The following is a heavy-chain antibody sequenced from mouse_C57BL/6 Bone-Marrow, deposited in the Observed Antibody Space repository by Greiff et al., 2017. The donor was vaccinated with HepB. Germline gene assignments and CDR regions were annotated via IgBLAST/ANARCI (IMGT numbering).Heavy chain of an antibody. CDR3: ARHRRYYGSTDAMDY. Sequence: EVKLVESGGGLVQPGGSLKLSCAASGFTFSDYYMYWVRQTPEKRLEWVAYISNGGGSTYYPDTVKGRFTISRDNAKNTLYLQMSRLKSEDTAMYYCARHRRYYGSTDAMDYWGQGTSVTVSS. CDR1: GFTFSDYY. V-gene: IGHV5-12*01. D-gene: IGHD1-1*01. CDR2: ISNGGGST. J-gene: IGHJ4*01.